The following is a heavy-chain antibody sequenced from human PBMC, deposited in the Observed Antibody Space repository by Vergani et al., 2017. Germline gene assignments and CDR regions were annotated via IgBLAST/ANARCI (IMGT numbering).Heavy chain of an antibody. Sequence: EVQLLESGGGLVQPGGSLRLSCAASGFTFSSYAMSWVRQAPGKGLEWASAISGSGGSTYYADSVKGRFTISRDNSKNTLYLQMNSLRAEDTAVYYCAKEGYYGSGSQGVGMDVWGQGTTVTVSS. V-gene: IGHV3-23*01. CDR2: ISGSGGST. J-gene: IGHJ6*02. CDR1: GFTFSSYA. D-gene: IGHD3-10*01. CDR3: AKEGYYGSGSQGVGMDV.